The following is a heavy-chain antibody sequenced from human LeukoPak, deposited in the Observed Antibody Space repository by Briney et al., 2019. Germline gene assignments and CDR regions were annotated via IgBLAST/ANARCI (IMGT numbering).Heavy chain of an antibody. CDR2: IRSSSRTI. J-gene: IGHJ4*02. CDR1: GFTFSSYS. D-gene: IGHD1-26*01. Sequence: GGSLRLSCAASGFTFSSYSMNWVRQAPGKGLEWVSYIRSSSRTIYYADSVKGRFTISRDNAKNSLYLQMNSLRAEDTAVYYCARVNSPSGSYSNDYWGQGTLVTVSS. V-gene: IGHV3-48*01. CDR3: ARVNSPSGSYSNDY.